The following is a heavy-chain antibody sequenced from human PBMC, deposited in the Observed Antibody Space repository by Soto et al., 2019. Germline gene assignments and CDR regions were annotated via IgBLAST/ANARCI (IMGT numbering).Heavy chain of an antibody. D-gene: IGHD3-3*01. CDR1: GFTFSSYS. Sequence: EVQLVESGGGLVKPGGSLRLSCAASGFTFSSYSMNWVRQAPGKGLEWVSSISSSSSYIYYADSVKGRFTISRDNAKNSLYLQMNSLRAEDTAVYYCARDFGFWSGSYFDYWAREPWSPSPQ. V-gene: IGHV3-21*01. J-gene: IGHJ4*02. CDR3: ARDFGFWSGSYFDY. CDR2: ISSSSSYI.